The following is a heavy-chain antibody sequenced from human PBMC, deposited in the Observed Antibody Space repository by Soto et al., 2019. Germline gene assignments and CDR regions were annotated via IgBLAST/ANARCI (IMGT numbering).Heavy chain of an antibody. J-gene: IGHJ5*02. V-gene: IGHV4-34*01. CDR1: GWSVNGYY. Sequence: XETLALTCAVYGWSVNGYYWNWIRQPPGKGLEWIGEINHTGGTHYNPSLKSRVTMSVDTSKNQFSLRLSSVTAADTAIYYCATRITVFGLLIPPFDHWGQGTQVTVSS. D-gene: IGHD3-3*01. CDR3: ATRITVFGLLIPPFDH. CDR2: INHTGGT.